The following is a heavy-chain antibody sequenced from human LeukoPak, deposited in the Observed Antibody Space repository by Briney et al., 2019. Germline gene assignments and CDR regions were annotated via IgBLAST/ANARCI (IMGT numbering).Heavy chain of an antibody. CDR3: ARDRGGGQQLPYWYFDL. J-gene: IGHJ2*01. D-gene: IGHD6-13*01. CDR2: IYSGGST. V-gene: IGHV3-53*01. CDR1: GFTVSSNY. Sequence: GGSLRLSCAASGFTVSSNYMSWVRQAPGKGLEWVSVIYSGGSTYYADSVKGRFTISRDNSKNTLYLQMNSLRAEDTAVYYCARDRGGGQQLPYWYFDLWGRGTLVTVPS.